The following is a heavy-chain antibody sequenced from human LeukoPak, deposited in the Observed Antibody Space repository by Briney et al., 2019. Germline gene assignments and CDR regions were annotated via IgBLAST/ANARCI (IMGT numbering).Heavy chain of an antibody. Sequence: PSETLSLTCTVSGGSISSSSYYWGWIRQPPGTGLEWIGSIYYSGSTYYNPSLKSRVTISVDTSKNQFSLKLSSLTAADTAVYYCASLRRQQLSFDYWGQGTLVTVSS. J-gene: IGHJ4*02. CDR2: IYYSGST. V-gene: IGHV4-39*07. D-gene: IGHD6-13*01. CDR3: ASLRRQQLSFDY. CDR1: GGSISSSSYY.